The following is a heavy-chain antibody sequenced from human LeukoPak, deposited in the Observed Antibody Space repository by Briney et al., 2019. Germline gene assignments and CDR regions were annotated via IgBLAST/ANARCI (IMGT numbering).Heavy chain of an antibody. J-gene: IGHJ4*02. D-gene: IGHD5-18*01. Sequence: GEALQISCKGFGGNFNNYWIGWVRQLPGKGLEGMGIIYPGESDTRYSPSFQGQVTISADNSISTAYLQWSSLKASDTAMYYCARLGDTAMARKIDYWGQGTLVTVSP. V-gene: IGHV5-51*01. CDR1: GGNFNNYW. CDR2: IYPGESDT. CDR3: ARLGDTAMARKIDY.